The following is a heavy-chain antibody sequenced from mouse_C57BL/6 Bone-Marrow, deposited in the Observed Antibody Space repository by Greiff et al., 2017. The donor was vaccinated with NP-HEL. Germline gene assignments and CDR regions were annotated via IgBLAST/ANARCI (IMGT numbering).Heavy chain of an antibody. V-gene: IGHV10-1*01. Sequence: EVQGVESGGGLVQPKGSLKLSCAASGFSFNTYAMNWVRQAPGQGLEWVARIRSKSNNYATYYADSVKDRFTISRDDSESMLYLQMNNLKTEDTAMYYCVRHGGCYAMDYWGQGTSVTVSS. CDR2: IRSKSNNYAT. J-gene: IGHJ4*01. CDR3: VRHGGCYAMDY. CDR1: GFSFNTYA.